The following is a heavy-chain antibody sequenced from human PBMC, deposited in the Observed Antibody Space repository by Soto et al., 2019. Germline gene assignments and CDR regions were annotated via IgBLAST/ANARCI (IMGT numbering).Heavy chain of an antibody. V-gene: IGHV1-58*01. D-gene: IGHD4-17*01. J-gene: IGHJ4*02. CDR3: ARGQVYGGAFDY. CDR1: GFTFTSSA. Sequence: SVKVSCKASGFTFTSSAVQWVRQARGQRLEWIGWIVVGSGNTNYAQKFQGRVTITADESTSTAYMELSSLRSEDTAVYYCARGQVYGGAFDYWGQGTLVTVSS. CDR2: IVVGSGNT.